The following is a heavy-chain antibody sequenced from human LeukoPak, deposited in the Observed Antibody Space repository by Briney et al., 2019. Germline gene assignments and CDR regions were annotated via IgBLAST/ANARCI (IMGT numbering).Heavy chain of an antibody. CDR2: ISSRSDYT. CDR1: GFTFSIYA. CDR3: AKDRPNYYESNGHYYRRDGDY. Sequence: GGSLRLSCAASGFTFSIYAMSWVRQAPGKGLEWVSSISSRSDYTYYEDYVKGRFTISRDNSQNTLYLQMNSLRAEDTAIYYCAKDRPNYYESNGHYYRRDGDYWGQGTLVTVSS. D-gene: IGHD3-22*01. V-gene: IGHV3-23*01. J-gene: IGHJ4*02.